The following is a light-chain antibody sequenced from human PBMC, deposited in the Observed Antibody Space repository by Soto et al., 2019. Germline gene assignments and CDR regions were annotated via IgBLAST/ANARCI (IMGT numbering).Light chain of an antibody. Sequence: DIQMTQSPSSLSAFLGDRVTLTCRASQVISDYLVWYQQKPGKVPKLLFYAASTLQSGVPPRFSGTGSGTNLNLTVSSMQPEDVATYYCQNYYMAPFTFGPGTKVDIK. CDR3: QNYYMAPFT. J-gene: IGKJ3*01. V-gene: IGKV1-27*01. CDR2: AAS. CDR1: QVISDY.